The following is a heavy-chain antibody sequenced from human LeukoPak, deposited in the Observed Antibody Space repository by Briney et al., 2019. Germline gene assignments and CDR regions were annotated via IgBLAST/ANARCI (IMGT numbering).Heavy chain of an antibody. Sequence: PSETLSLTCIVSGYSISSGYYWGWIRQPPGKGLEWIGSIYHSGSTYYNPSLKSRVTISVDTSKNQFSLKLSSVTAADTAVYYCARRGGYSGYGPFDYWGQGTLVTVSS. CDR3: ARRGGYSGYGPFDY. D-gene: IGHD5-12*01. V-gene: IGHV4-38-2*02. CDR2: IYHSGST. CDR1: GYSISSGYY. J-gene: IGHJ4*02.